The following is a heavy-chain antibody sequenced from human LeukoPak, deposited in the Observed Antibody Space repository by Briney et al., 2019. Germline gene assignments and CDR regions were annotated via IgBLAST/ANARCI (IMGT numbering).Heavy chain of an antibody. D-gene: IGHD3-22*01. J-gene: IGHJ4*02. CDR2: INGGSGNT. CDR1: GYTFTDYT. Sequence: ASVKVSCKASGYTFTDYTMHWLRQAPGQRLDWMGWINGGSGNTKYSPEFQGRVTITRDTSASTAYKELSSLRSEDTAVYYCANPRYDSSGYYYVDWGQGTLVTVSS. V-gene: IGHV1-3*01. CDR3: ANPRYDSSGYYYVD.